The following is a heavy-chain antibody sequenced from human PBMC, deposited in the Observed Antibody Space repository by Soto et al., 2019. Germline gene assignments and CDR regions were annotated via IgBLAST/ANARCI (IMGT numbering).Heavy chain of an antibody. CDR2: IPYSGSS. CDR3: EGQPYFYEAVRYFDY. Sequence: PSETLSLTCTVSGGSISSSYWSWIRQPPGKGLEWIGYIPYSGSSNYNPSLTSRGPVSIDRSKNHSSLKLRPVTATAAAAYSCEGQPYFYEAVRYFDYGGQGTLVT. J-gene: IGHJ4*02. D-gene: IGHD3-22*01. CDR1: GGSISSSY. V-gene: IGHV4-59*08.